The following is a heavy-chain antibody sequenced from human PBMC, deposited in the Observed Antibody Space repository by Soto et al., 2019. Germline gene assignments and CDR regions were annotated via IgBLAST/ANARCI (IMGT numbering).Heavy chain of an antibody. V-gene: IGHV1-69*02. D-gene: IGHD2-2*01. CDR3: SIGSWSAETFDV. CDR1: GGTFNTYT. CDR2: IIPMLPVT. J-gene: IGHJ3*01. Sequence: QVHLIQSGAEVKKPGSSVKVSCKAAGGTFNTYTLFWVRQAPGHGLEWMGRIIPMLPVTNSAQKFQGRLTRTAHKSTCTAFMELTSITSDDTAVYYCSIGSWSAETFDVWGQGTMVTVSS.